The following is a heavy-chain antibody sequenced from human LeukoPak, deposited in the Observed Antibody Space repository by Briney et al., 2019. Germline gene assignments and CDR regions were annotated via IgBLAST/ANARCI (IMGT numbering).Heavy chain of an antibody. CDR1: GGSISSSSYY. CDR2: IYYSGST. D-gene: IGHD1-26*01. Sequence: SETLSLTCTVSGGSISSSSYYWGWIRQPPGKGLEWIGSIYYSGSTYYNPSLKSRVTISVDTSKNQFSLKLSSVTAADTAVYYCARDLYSGSYLTDYWGQGTLVTVSS. V-gene: IGHV4-39*07. J-gene: IGHJ4*02. CDR3: ARDLYSGSYLTDY.